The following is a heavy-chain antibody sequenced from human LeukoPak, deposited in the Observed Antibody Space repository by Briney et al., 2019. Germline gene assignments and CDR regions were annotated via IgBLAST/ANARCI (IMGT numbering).Heavy chain of an antibody. CDR2: IRYDGNEK. V-gene: IGHV3-30*02. Sequence: GGSLRLSCAASGFTFRSNAMHWVRQAPGKGLGWVTFIRYDGNEKYYADSVKGRFTVSRDNSKNTLYLQMNSLRVEDTAVYYCAQERDRRGYFDYWGQGALVTVSS. J-gene: IGHJ4*02. CDR3: AQERDRRGYFDY. CDR1: GFTFRSNA. D-gene: IGHD2-15*01.